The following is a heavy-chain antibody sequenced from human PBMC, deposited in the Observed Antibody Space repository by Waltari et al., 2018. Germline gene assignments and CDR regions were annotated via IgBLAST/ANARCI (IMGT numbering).Heavy chain of an antibody. D-gene: IGHD3-3*01. CDR2: RSNKLGKR. J-gene: IGHJ6*04. Sequence: QVQLVQSGAEVKKTGSSVKVSCKASGGTLSGYSIAWVRQAPGQGLEWVGGRSNKLGKRGPAQKCHGRGTITTDESTDTAYMELSSLTNEETGVYYCARGEYDFAWGCSWDVWGKGTTVTVSS. V-gene: IGHV1-69*05. CDR3: ARGEYDFAWGCSWDV. CDR1: GGTLSGYS.